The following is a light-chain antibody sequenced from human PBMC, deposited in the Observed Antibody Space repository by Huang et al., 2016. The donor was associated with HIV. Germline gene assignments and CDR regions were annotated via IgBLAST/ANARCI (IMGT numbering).Light chain of an antibody. CDR2: GAS. J-gene: IGKJ4*01. V-gene: IGKV3-15*01. CDR1: QRVNSN. Sequence: EIVMTQSPATLSVSPGERATLSCRASQRVNSNLARYQQKPGQAPRLLIYGASTRATGIPARFSGSESGTEFTLTISSLQSEDFAVYYCQQYNNWPPLTFGGGTKVEIK. CDR3: QQYNNWPPLT.